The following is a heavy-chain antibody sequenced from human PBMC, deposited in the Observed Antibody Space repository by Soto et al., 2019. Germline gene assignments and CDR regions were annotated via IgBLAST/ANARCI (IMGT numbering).Heavy chain of an antibody. CDR3: ARPVVAGYSSSWYVGSFDL. Sequence: EVQLVESGGGLVQPGGSLRLSCAASGFTFSSYSMNWVRQAPGKGLEWVSYISSSSSTIYYADFVKGRFTISRDNAKNSLYLQMNSLRDEDTAVYYCARPVVAGYSSSWYVGSFDLWGRGTLVTVSS. J-gene: IGHJ2*01. D-gene: IGHD6-13*01. CDR2: ISSSSSTI. CDR1: GFTFSSYS. V-gene: IGHV3-48*02.